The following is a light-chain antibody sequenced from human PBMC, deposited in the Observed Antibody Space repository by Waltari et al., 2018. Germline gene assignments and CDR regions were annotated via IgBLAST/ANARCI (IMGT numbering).Light chain of an antibody. J-gene: IGKJ1*01. CDR2: KAS. Sequence: IQMNQSPSTLSASVGDRVTRTCRASQSISNWLAWYQQKPGKAHKLLIYKASTLESGVPSMFSGSGSGTEFTLTISSLQPDDFAAYYCQQYNSYPWTFGQGTKVEIK. V-gene: IGKV1-5*03. CDR3: QQYNSYPWT. CDR1: QSISNW.